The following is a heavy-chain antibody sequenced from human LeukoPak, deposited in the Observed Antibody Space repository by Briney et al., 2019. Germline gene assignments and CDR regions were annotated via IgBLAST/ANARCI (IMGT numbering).Heavy chain of an antibody. CDR1: GGSISSYY. J-gene: IGHJ4*02. CDR2: IYYSGST. V-gene: IGHV4-59*01. CDR3: ARDNTDNFDY. Sequence: SETLFLTCTVSGGSISSYYWSWIRQPPGKGLEWIGYIYYSGSTNYNPSLKSRVTISVDTSKNQFSLKLSSVTAADTAVYYCARDNTDNFDYWGQGTLVTVSS.